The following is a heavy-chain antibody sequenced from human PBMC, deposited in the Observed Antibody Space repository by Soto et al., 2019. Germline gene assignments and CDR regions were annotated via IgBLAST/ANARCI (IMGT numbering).Heavy chain of an antibody. CDR1: GYSFTSYW. J-gene: IGHJ5*02. V-gene: IGHV5-10-1*01. CDR2: IDPSDSYT. CDR3: ARQADTAMVSDWFDP. D-gene: IGHD5-18*01. Sequence: GESLKISCKGSGYSFTSYWISWVRQMPGKGLEWMGRIDPSDSYTNYSPSFQGHVTISADKSISTAYLQWSSLKASDTAMYYCARQADTAMVSDWFDPWGQGTLVTVSS.